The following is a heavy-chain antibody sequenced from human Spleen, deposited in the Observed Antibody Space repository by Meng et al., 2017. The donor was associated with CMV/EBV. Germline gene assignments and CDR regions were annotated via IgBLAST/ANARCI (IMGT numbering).Heavy chain of an antibody. CDR1: GGSVSSGSYY. CDR2: IYYSGST. J-gene: IGHJ4*02. V-gene: IGHV4-61*01. Sequence: VSGGSVSSGSYYWSWIRQPPGKGLEWIGYIYYSGSTNDNPSLKSRVTISVDTSKNQFSLKLSSVTAADTAVYYCASGYSGYDFSDYWGQGTLVTVSS. D-gene: IGHD5-12*01. CDR3: ASGYSGYDFSDY.